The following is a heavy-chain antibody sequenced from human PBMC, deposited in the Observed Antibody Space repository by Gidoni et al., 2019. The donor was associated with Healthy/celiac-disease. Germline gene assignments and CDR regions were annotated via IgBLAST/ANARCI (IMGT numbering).Heavy chain of an antibody. CDR2: INPSGGST. Sequence: QVQLVQSGAEVKKPGASVKLSCKASGYTFTSYHMHWVRQAPGQGLEWMGIINPSGGSTSYAQKFQGRVTMTRDTSTSTVYMELRSLRYEDTAVYYCARDERPERNPGGDSTRGWFDPWGQGTLVTVSS. J-gene: IGHJ5*02. CDR3: ARDERPERNPGGDSTRGWFDP. CDR1: GYTFTSYH. D-gene: IGHD2-21*02. V-gene: IGHV1-46*01.